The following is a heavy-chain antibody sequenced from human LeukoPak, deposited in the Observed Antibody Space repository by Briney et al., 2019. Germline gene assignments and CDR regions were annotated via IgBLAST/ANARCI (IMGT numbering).Heavy chain of an antibody. J-gene: IGHJ6*03. V-gene: IGHV4-39*01. Sequence: SETLSLTCTVSGGSISSSSYYWGWIRQPPGKGLEWIGSIYYSGSTYYNPSLKSRVTISVDTSKNQFSLKLSSVTAADTAVYYCARGFASLQRRSSSWSDYYYYYYMDVWGKGTTVTVSS. D-gene: IGHD6-13*01. CDR1: GGSISSSSYY. CDR2: IYYSGST. CDR3: ARGFASLQRRSSSWSDYYYYYYMDV.